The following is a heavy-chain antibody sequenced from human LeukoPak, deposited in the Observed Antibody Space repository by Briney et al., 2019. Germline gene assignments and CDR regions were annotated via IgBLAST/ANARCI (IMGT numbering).Heavy chain of an antibody. Sequence: ASVKVSCKASGYTFTSYYMHWVRQAPGQGLEWMGWISSSNGNTNHAQNLQGRVTMTTDTSTSTAYMELRSLSSDDTAVYYCARARGDYYGSGTYYSDYYGMDVWGQGTAVTVSS. CDR2: ISSSNGNT. CDR3: ARARGDYYGSGTYYSDYYGMDV. V-gene: IGHV1-18*04. J-gene: IGHJ6*02. CDR1: GYTFTSYY. D-gene: IGHD3-10*01.